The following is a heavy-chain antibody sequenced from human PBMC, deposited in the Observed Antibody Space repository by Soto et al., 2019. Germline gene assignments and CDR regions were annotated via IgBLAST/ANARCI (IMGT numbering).Heavy chain of an antibody. J-gene: IGHJ5*02. D-gene: IGHD1-26*01. CDR1: GGSFSGYY. V-gene: IGHV4-34*01. Sequence: SETLSLTCSVYGGSFSGYYWSWIRQPPGKGLEWIGEINHSGSTNYNPSLKSRVTISVDTSKNQFSLKLSSVTAADTAVYYCARESGAGYNWFDPWGQGTLVTVSS. CDR3: ARESGAGYNWFDP. CDR2: INHSGST.